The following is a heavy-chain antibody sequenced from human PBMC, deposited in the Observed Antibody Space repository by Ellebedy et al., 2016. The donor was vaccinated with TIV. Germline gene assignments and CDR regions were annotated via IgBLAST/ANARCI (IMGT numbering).Heavy chain of an antibody. V-gene: IGHV4-39*07. J-gene: IGHJ4*02. CDR2: IYYSGST. CDR3: AREGLVDY. Sequence: SETLSLTXTVSGGSISSSSYYWGWIRQPPGKGLEWIGSIYYSGSTFYNPSLKSRVTISVDTSKNQFSLKLSSVTAADTAVYYCAREGLVDYWGQGTLVTVSS. D-gene: IGHD6-19*01. CDR1: GGSISSSSYY.